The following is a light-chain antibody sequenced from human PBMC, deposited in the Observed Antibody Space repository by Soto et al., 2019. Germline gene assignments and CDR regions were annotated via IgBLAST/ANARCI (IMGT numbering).Light chain of an antibody. Sequence: DIQMTQSPSTLSGSVGDRVTITCRASQTISSWLAWYQQKPGKAHKLLIYKASTLKSGVQSRFSGSGSRTEFTLTIRSLQPDDFATYYCKHYNSYSEAFGQGTKVDIK. CDR3: KHYNSYSEA. V-gene: IGKV1-5*03. CDR2: KAS. CDR1: QTISSW. J-gene: IGKJ1*01.